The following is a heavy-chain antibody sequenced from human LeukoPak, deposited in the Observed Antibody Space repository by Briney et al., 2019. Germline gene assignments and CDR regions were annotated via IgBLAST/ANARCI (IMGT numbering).Heavy chain of an antibody. CDR1: GFTFTTYS. J-gene: IGHJ4*02. CDR2: ISRSLSYI. Sequence: GGSLRLSCAASGFTFTTYSMKWVRQAPGKGLEWVSSISRSLSYIYYADSVKGRFTVSRDNAKNSLYLQMNSLRAEDTAVYYCARGRYQLLWGDYWGQGTLVTVSS. V-gene: IGHV3-21*01. D-gene: IGHD2-2*01. CDR3: ARGRYQLLWGDY.